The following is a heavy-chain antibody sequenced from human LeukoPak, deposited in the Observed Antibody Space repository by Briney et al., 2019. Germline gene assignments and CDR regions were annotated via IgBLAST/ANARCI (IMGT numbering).Heavy chain of an antibody. Sequence: SVKVSCKASGGTFSSYAISWVRQAPGQGLEWMGRIIPILGIANYAQKFQGRVTITADKSTSTAYMELSSLRSEDTAVYYCASTYGGMTTVTSDYFDYWGQGTLVTVSS. CDR2: IIPILGIA. J-gene: IGHJ4*02. V-gene: IGHV1-69*04. CDR1: GGTFSSYA. CDR3: ASTYGGMTTVTSDYFDY. D-gene: IGHD4-17*01.